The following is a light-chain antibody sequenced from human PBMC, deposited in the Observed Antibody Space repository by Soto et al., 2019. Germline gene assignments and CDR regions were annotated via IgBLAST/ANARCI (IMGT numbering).Light chain of an antibody. V-gene: IGLV2-23*02. Sequence: QSVLTQPASVSGSPGQSITISCTGTSSDVGSYNLVSWYQQHPGKAPKLMIYEVTKRPSGVSNRFSGSKSGNTASLTISGLQAEDEADYYRCSYAGSYVVFGGGTKVTVL. CDR3: CSYAGSYVV. CDR1: SSDVGSYNL. CDR2: EVT. J-gene: IGLJ2*01.